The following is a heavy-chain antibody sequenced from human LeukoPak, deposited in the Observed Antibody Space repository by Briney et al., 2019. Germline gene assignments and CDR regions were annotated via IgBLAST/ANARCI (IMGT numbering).Heavy chain of an antibody. Sequence: PSETLSLTCTVSGGSISSNSYYWSWIRQPPGKGLEWIGEINHSGSTNYNPSLKSRVTISVDTSKNQFSPKLSSVTAADTAVYYCARRWGYSSGWYRPWDYYYMDVWGKGTTVTISS. CDR2: INHSGST. V-gene: IGHV4-39*07. J-gene: IGHJ6*03. CDR1: GGSISSNSYY. D-gene: IGHD6-19*01. CDR3: ARRWGYSSGWYRPWDYYYMDV.